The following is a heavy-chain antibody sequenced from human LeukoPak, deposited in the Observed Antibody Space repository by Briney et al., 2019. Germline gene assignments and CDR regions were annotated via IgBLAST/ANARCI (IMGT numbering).Heavy chain of an antibody. CDR2: ISSSTSYI. CDR3: ARDLYGDYSLDY. D-gene: IGHD4-17*01. Sequence: PGGSLRLSCAASGFTFSTYSLNWVRQAPGKGLEWVSSISSSTSYIYYADSVEGRFTISRDNAKNSLYLQMNSLRAEDTAVHYCARDLYGDYSLDYWGQGTLVTVSS. V-gene: IGHV3-21*01. J-gene: IGHJ4*02. CDR1: GFTFSTYS.